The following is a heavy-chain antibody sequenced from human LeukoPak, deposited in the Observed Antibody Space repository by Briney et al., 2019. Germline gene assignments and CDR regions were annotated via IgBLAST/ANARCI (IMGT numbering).Heavy chain of an antibody. CDR2: ISSSSSYI. CDR3: ARDLFRPDY. Sequence: GGSLRLSCAASGFTFSSYSMNWVRQAPGKGLEWVSSISSSSSYIYSADSVKGRFTISRDNAKNSLYLQMNSLRAEDTAVYYCARDLFRPDYWGQGTLVTVSS. D-gene: IGHD3/OR15-3a*01. CDR1: GFTFSSYS. V-gene: IGHV3-21*01. J-gene: IGHJ4*02.